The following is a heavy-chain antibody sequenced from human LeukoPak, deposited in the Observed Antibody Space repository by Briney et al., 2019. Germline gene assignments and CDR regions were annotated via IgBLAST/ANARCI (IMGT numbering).Heavy chain of an antibody. CDR2: INIDGNSK. J-gene: IGHJ6*02. D-gene: IGHD6-19*01. CDR3: VRGSSDWNGMDV. Sequence: QPGGSLRLSCAASGFTFSNHWMHWVRQVPGKGLVSVSRINIDGNSKTYANSVKGRFTISRDNAKNTLYMQMNSLGVEDTAVYYCVRGSSDWNGMDVWGQGTTVTVSS. V-gene: IGHV3-74*01. CDR1: GFTFSNHW.